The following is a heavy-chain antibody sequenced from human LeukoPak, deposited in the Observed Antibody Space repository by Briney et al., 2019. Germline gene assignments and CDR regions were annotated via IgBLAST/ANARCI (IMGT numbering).Heavy chain of an antibody. D-gene: IGHD6-19*01. CDR3: AKGVVPDSGWGLDY. CDR2: IYGNGERT. V-gene: IGHV3-23*01. J-gene: IGHJ4*02. CDR1: GFTFSTYS. Sequence: GGSLRLSCLASGFTFSTYSMTWVRQAPGKGLEWVSSIYGNGERTFYADSVKGRFTIFRDNSKNTLYLEMLGLRPEDTAVYYCAKGVVPDSGWGLDYWGQGTLVTVSS.